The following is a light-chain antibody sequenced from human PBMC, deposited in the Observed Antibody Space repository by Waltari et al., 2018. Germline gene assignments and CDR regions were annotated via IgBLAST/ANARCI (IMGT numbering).Light chain of an antibody. J-gene: IGKJ1*01. CDR2: GAS. CDR1: QSVGSN. CDR3: QQYTYWPPGT. Sequence: ETVMTQSPATLSMSPGERVSLSCRASQSVGSNLAWYQQRPGQAPRLLIYGASTRATGIPARFSGSGSGTEFTLTISSLQSEDFAVYYCQQYTYWPPGTFGQGTKVEIK. V-gene: IGKV3-15*01.